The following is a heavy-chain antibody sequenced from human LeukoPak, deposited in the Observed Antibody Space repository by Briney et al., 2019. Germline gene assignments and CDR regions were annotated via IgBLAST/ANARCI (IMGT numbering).Heavy chain of an antibody. Sequence: PGGSLRLSCAASGFTVSSNYMGWVRQAPGKGLEWVSIIYSSGNTYYADSVKGRFTISRDNSKNTLYLQMNSLRAEDTAVYYCATMTTVIMGGYYYGMDVWGQGTTVTVSS. CDR2: IYSSGNT. D-gene: IGHD4-17*01. CDR1: GFTVSSNY. CDR3: ATMTTVIMGGYYYGMDV. J-gene: IGHJ6*02. V-gene: IGHV3-53*01.